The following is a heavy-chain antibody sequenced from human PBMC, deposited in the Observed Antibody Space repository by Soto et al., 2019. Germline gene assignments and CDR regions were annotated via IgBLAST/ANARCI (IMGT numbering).Heavy chain of an antibody. J-gene: IGHJ6*02. D-gene: IGHD2-2*01. Sequence: QVQLVQSGAEVKKPGSSVKVSCKASGGTFSSYAISWVRQAPGQGLEWMGGIIPIFGTANYAQKFQGRVTITAEESTSTAYMELSSLRSEDTAVYYCAREGDIVVVPAAMSYYYYGMDVWGQGTTVTVSS. CDR1: GGTFSSYA. V-gene: IGHV1-69*01. CDR2: IIPIFGTA. CDR3: AREGDIVVVPAAMSYYYYGMDV.